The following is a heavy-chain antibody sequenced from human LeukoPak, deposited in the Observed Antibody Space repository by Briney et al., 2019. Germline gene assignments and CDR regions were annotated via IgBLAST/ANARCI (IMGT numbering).Heavy chain of an antibody. D-gene: IGHD1-26*01. CDR2: TYYRSKWYN. V-gene: IGHV6-1*01. CDR3: ARLVGASWFDS. J-gene: IGHJ5*01. CDR1: GDSVSTNSAT. Sequence: SQTLSLTCAISGDSVSTNSATWTWLRQSPSRGLEWLGRTYYRSKWYNDYAVSMKSRVTINPDTSKNQFSLQLNSVTPEDTAVYYCARLVGASWFDSWGQGTLVTVSS.